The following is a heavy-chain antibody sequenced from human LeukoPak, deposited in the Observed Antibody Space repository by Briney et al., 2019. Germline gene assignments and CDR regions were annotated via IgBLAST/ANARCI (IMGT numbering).Heavy chain of an antibody. V-gene: IGHV3-21*01. D-gene: IGHD5-12*01. Sequence: GGSLRLSCAASGFTFSTYSMNWVRQAPGKGLEWVSSISTTGTYIYYADSVKGRFTISRDNAKNSLYLQMNSLRAEDTAVYYCARGYTYFDYWGQGTLVTVSS. CDR2: ISTTGTYI. J-gene: IGHJ4*02. CDR3: ARGYTYFDY. CDR1: GFTFSTYS.